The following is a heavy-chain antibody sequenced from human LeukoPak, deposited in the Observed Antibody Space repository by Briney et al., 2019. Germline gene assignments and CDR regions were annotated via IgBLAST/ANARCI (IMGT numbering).Heavy chain of an antibody. CDR3: ARRWVSGSNFDY. CDR2: IEQDGSEK. D-gene: IGHD1-14*01. J-gene: IGHJ4*02. CDR1: GFTFSSYW. Sequence: GSLRLSCAASGFTFSSYWMSWVRQAPGKRLEWVANIEQDGSEKYYLDSVKGRFTISRDNAKNSLYLQMNSLRAEDTAVYYCARRWVSGSNFDYWGQGTLVTVSS. V-gene: IGHV3-7*01.